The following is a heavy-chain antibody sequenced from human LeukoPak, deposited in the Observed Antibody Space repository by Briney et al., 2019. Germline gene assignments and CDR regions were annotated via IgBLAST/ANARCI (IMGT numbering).Heavy chain of an antibody. D-gene: IGHD6-6*01. CDR1: GGSISSGGYY. CDR2: IYHSGST. J-gene: IGHJ6*03. CDR3: ARGVAARPLYYYYMDV. V-gene: IGHV4-30-2*01. Sequence: SETLSLTCTVSGGSISSGGYYWSWIRRPPGKGLEWIGYIYHSGSTYYNPSLKSRVTISVDRSKNQFSLKLSSVTAADTAVYYCARGVAARPLYYYYMDVWGKGTTVTVSS.